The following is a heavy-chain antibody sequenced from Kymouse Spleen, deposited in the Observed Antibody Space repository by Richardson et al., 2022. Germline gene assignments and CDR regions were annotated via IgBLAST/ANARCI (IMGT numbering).Heavy chain of an antibody. CDR1: GYTFTSYG. Sequence: QVQLVQSGAEVKKPGASVKVSCKASGYTFTSYGISWVRQAPGQGLEWMGWISAYNGNTNYAQKLQGRVTMTTDTSTSTAYMELRSLRSDDTAVYYCARDRVLLWFGELLYFDYWGQGTLVTVSS. CDR2: ISAYNGNT. J-gene: IGHJ4*02. D-gene: IGHD3-10*01. CDR3: ARDRVLLWFGELLYFDY. V-gene: IGHV1-18*01.